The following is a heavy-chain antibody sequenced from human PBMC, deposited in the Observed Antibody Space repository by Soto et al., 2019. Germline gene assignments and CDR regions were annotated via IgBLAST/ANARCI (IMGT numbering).Heavy chain of an antibody. CDR1: GGTFSSYA. V-gene: IGHV1-69*13. CDR3: ARVGAGPLGT. D-gene: IGHD3-10*01. J-gene: IGHJ4*02. Sequence: SVKVSCKASGGTFSSYAISWVRQAPGQGLEWMGGIIPIFGTANYAQKFQGRVTISADESTSTAYMELSCLRSEDTAVYYCARVGAGPLGTWGQGTLVTVSS. CDR2: IIPIFGTA.